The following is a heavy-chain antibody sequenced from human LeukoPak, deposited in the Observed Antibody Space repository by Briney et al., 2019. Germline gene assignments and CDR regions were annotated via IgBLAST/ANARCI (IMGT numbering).Heavy chain of an antibody. D-gene: IGHD5-24*01. V-gene: IGHV3-23*01. CDR1: GFTFSSYA. J-gene: IGHJ1*01. CDR3: AKVGEESEMATLPPFQH. CDR2: SSGSGGST. Sequence: GRSLRLSCAASGFTFSSYAMSWVRQAPGKGLEWVSASSGSGGSTYYADSVKGRFTISRDNSKNTLYLQMNSLRAEDTAVYYCAKVGEESEMATLPPFQHWGQGTLVTVSS.